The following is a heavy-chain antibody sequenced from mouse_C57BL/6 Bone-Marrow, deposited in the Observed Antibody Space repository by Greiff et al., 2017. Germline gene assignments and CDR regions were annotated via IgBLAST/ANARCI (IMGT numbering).Heavy chain of an antibody. V-gene: IGHV1-59*01. CDR3: ARRTTVRGDY. CDR2: IDPSDSYT. J-gene: IGHJ2*01. Sequence: QVQLQQPGAELVRPGTSVKLSCKASGYTFTSYWMHWVKQRPGQGLEWIGVIDPSDSYTNYNQKFKGKATLTLDTPSSTAYMQLSSLTSEDSAVYYCARRTTVRGDYWGQGTTLTVSS. D-gene: IGHD1-1*01. CDR1: GYTFTSYW.